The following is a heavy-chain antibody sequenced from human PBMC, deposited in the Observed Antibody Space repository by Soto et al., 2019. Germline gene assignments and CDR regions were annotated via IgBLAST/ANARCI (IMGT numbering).Heavy chain of an antibody. CDR1: GFTFSSYS. J-gene: IGHJ4*02. CDR2: ISSSSTYI. CDR3: ARGTNDYDSSVYYGY. D-gene: IGHD3-22*01. V-gene: IGHV3-21*01. Sequence: EVPLVESGGGLVQPGGSLRLSCAASGFTFSSYSMNWVRQAPGKGLQWVSSISSSSTYIYYADSVKGRFTISRDNGRNSLYLQMNSLRAEDTAVYYCARGTNDYDSSVYYGYWGQGTLVTVSS.